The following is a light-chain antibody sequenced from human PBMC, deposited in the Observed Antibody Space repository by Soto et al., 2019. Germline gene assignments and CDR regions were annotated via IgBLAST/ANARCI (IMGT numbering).Light chain of an antibody. CDR1: QTINKY. CDR2: AAS. J-gene: IGKJ4*01. V-gene: IGKV1-39*01. Sequence: DIQMTQSPSSLSASVGDSVTITCRASQTINKYLNWYQQKPGRAPKLLINAASNLATGVPPRFSGSGSGTDFTLTISSLQPEDFAVYFCQQSFNTPLTFGGRTKVDI. CDR3: QQSFNTPLT.